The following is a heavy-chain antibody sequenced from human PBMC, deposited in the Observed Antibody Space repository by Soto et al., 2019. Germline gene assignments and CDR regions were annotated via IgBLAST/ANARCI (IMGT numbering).Heavy chain of an antibody. CDR3: VRGGPLTGYYRPENDY. CDR2: INHSGST. V-gene: IGHV4-34*01. CDR1: GGSFSGYY. J-gene: IGHJ4*02. Sequence: PSETLSLTCAVYGGSFSGYYWSWIRQPPGKGLEWIGEINHSGSTNYNPSLKSRVTISVDTSKNQFSLKLSSVTAADTAVYYCVRGGPLTGYYRPENDYWGQGTPVTVSS. D-gene: IGHD3-9*01.